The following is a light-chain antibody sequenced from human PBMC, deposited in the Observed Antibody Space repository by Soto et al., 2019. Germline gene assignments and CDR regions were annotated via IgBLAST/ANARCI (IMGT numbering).Light chain of an antibody. V-gene: IGLV2-14*01. Sequence: QSALTQPASVSGSPGQSITISCTGTSSDVGSYNYVSWYQQNPGKAPKLIIHDVSNRPSGVSNRFSGSKSGNTASLTISGLQADDEANYYCSSYTSTNTLIFGGGTKLTVL. CDR3: SSYTSTNTLI. CDR2: DVS. CDR1: SSDVGSYNY. J-gene: IGLJ2*01.